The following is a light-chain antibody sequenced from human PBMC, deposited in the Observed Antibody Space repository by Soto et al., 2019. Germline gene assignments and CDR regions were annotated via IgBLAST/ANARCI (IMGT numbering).Light chain of an antibody. CDR3: QQYNNWPQT. CDR1: QSVSSN. V-gene: IGKV3-15*01. J-gene: IGKJ1*01. Sequence: EIVLTQSPGTLSLSPGERATLSCRASQSVSSNYLAWYQQKPGQAPRLLMYGASTRATGIPARFSGSGSGTEFTLTISSLQSEDFAVYYCQQYNNWPQTFGQGTKVDIK. CDR2: GAS.